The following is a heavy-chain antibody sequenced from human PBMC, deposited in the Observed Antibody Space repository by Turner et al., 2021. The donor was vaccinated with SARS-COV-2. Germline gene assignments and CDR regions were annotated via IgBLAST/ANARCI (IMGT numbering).Heavy chain of an antibody. CDR1: GFTLSSYG. CDR3: AKQQGLYSNPMYYFDY. J-gene: IGHJ4*02. CDR2: TSYDGSNK. V-gene: IGHV3-30*18. D-gene: IGHD4-4*01. Sequence: QVQLVESGGGVVQPGRALRLSCAAYGFTLSSYGMHWVRQAPGKGLEWAAVTSYDGSNKYYADSVKGRFTISRDNSKNTLYLQMNSLRAEDTAVYYCAKQQGLYSNPMYYFDYWGQGTLVTVSS.